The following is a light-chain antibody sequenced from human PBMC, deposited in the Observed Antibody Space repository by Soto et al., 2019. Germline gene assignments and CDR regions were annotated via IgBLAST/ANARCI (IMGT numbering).Light chain of an antibody. V-gene: IGKV1-39*01. CDR2: AAS. CDR3: QQSYIIPLT. CDR1: QTISNY. J-gene: IGKJ3*01. Sequence: DIQMTQSPSSLSASVGDRVTITCRASQTISNYLNWYQQKPGKAPKVLIYAASSLQSGVPSRFSGSGSGTDFTLTIGSLQPEDFATYYCQQSYIIPLTFGPGTKVDIK.